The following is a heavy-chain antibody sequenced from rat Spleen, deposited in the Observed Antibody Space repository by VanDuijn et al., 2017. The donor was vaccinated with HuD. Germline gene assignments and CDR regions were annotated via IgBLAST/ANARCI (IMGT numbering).Heavy chain of an antibody. Sequence: EVQLVESGGGLVQPGRSLKLSCVASGFTFNNYWMSWIRQAPGKGLEWVASITNTGGSIYYPDSVKGRFTISRDNAQNTLYLQMNSLRSEETATYYCTIYNNYYWYFDFWGPGTMVTVSS. J-gene: IGHJ1*01. CDR1: GFTFNNYW. CDR3: TIYNNYYWYFDF. CDR2: ITNTGGSI. V-gene: IGHV5-31*01. D-gene: IGHD1-10*01.